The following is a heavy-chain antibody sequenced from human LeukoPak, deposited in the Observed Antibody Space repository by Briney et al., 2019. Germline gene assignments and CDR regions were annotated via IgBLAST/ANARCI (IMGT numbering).Heavy chain of an antibody. J-gene: IGHJ4*02. CDR2: INPSGGST. CDR1: GYTFTSYY. V-gene: IGHV1-46*01. D-gene: IGHD1-26*01. Sequence: ASVEVSCKASGYTFTSYYMHWVRQAPGQGLEWMGIINPSGGSTSYAQKFQGRVTMTRDMSTSTVYMELSSLRSEDTAVYYCARGRTSHSSGSYRIGKFDYWGQGTLVTVSS. CDR3: ARGRTSHSSGSYRIGKFDY.